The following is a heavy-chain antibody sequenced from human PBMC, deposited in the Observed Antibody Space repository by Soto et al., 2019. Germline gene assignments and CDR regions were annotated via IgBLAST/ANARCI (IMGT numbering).Heavy chain of an antibody. CDR1: GGSISSGGYY. J-gene: IGHJ5*02. V-gene: IGHV4-31*03. Sequence: SETLSLTCTVSGGSISSGGYYWSWIRQHPGKGLEWIGYIYYSGSTYYNPSLKSRVTISVDTSKNQFSLKLSSVTAADTAVYYCARAVRQSSSWFDPWGQGTLVTVSS. CDR2: IYYSGST. D-gene: IGHD6-6*01. CDR3: ARAVRQSSSWFDP.